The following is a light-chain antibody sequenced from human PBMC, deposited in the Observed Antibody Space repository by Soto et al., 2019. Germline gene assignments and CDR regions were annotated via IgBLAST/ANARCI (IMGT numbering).Light chain of an antibody. CDR3: QQYSNWPRT. Sequence: EIVMTQSPATLSVSLGERATLSCRASQSISNNLAWYQQKPGQAPRLLISGASTRATGIPARFSGSGSGTEFTLSISSLQSEDFAVYHCQQYSNWPRTFGQGTKVEIK. CDR1: QSISNN. V-gene: IGKV3-15*01. CDR2: GAS. J-gene: IGKJ1*01.